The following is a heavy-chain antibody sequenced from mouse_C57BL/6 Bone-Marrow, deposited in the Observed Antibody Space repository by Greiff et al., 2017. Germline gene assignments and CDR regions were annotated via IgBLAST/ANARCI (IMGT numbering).Heavy chain of an antibody. V-gene: IGHV1-9*01. CDR2: ILPGSGST. Sequence: QVQLKESGAELVKPGASVKLSCKASGYTFTSYWMHWVKQRPGQGLEWIGEILPGSGSTNYNEKFKGKATFTADTSSNTAYMQLSSLTTEDSAIYYCAKTTVVVDYWGQGTTLTVSS. J-gene: IGHJ2*01. CDR1: GYTFTSYW. D-gene: IGHD1-1*01. CDR3: AKTTVVVDY.